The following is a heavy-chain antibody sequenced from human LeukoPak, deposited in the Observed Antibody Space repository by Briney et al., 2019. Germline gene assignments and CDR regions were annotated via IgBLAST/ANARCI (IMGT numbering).Heavy chain of an antibody. CDR2: IYYSGST. J-gene: IGHJ4*02. D-gene: IGHD3-9*01. Sequence: PSETLSLTCTVSGGSISSYYWSWIRQPPGKGREWIGYIYYSGSTNYNPSLKSRVTISVDTSKNQFSLKLSSVTAADTAVYYCARGLRYFDWFNPYFDYWGQGTLVTVSS. CDR1: GGSISSYY. V-gene: IGHV4-59*01. CDR3: ARGLRYFDWFNPYFDY.